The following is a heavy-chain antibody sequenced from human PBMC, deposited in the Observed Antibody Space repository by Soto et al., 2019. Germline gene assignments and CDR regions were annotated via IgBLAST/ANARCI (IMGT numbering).Heavy chain of an antibody. CDR3: ARDRDSSGDYGVGV. D-gene: IGHD6-19*01. CDR1: GYTFTGYY. V-gene: IGHV1-2*04. J-gene: IGHJ6*02. Sequence: GASVKVSCKASGYTFTGYYMHWVRQAPGQGLEWMGWINPNSGGTNYAQKFQGWVTMTRDTSISTAYMELSRLRSDDTAVYYCARDRDSSGDYGVGVWGQGTTVSVSS. CDR2: INPNSGGT.